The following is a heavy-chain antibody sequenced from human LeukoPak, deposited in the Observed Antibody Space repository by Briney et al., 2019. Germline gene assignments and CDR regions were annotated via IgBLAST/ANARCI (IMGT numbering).Heavy chain of an antibody. CDR1: GGSISSGGYY. V-gene: IGHV4-31*03. J-gene: IGHJ6*02. CDR3: ASSEATTTPPPYGMDV. Sequence: PSQTLFLTCTVSGGSISSGGYYWSWIRQHPGKGLEWIGYIYYSGGTFYNPSLKSRVTISVDMSKNQFSLKLNSVTAADTAVYYCASSEATTTPPPYGMDVWGQGTTVTVSS. D-gene: IGHD5-12*01. CDR2: IYYSGGT.